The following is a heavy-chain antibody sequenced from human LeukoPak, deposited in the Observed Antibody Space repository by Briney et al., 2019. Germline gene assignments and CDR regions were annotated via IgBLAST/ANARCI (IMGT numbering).Heavy chain of an antibody. Sequence: GGSLRLSCAASGFTFSASAMNWVRQAPGKGLEWVAVIWYDGSNKYYADSVKGRFTISRDNSKNTLYLQMNSLRAEDTAVYYCASGSRADTAMDYFDYWGQGTLVTVSS. D-gene: IGHD5-18*01. CDR3: ASGSRADTAMDYFDY. J-gene: IGHJ4*02. V-gene: IGHV3-33*08. CDR1: GFTFSASA. CDR2: IWYDGSNK.